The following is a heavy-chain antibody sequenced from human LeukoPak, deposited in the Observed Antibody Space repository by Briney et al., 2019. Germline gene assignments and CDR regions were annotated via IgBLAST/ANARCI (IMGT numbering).Heavy chain of an antibody. J-gene: IGHJ4*02. CDR3: ARDPIVGATDPHYYFDY. CDR2: INWNGGST. V-gene: IGHV3-20*04. Sequence: GGSLRLSCAASGFTFDGYGMSWVRQAPGKGLEWVSGINWNGGSTGYADSVKGRLTISRDNAKNSLYLQMNSLRAEDTALYYCARDPIVGATDPHYYFDYWGQGTLVTVSS. D-gene: IGHD1-26*01. CDR1: GFTFDGYG.